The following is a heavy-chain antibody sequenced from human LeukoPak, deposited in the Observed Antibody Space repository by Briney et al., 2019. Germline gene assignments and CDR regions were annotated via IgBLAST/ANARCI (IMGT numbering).Heavy chain of an antibody. CDR1: GFTFSTYA. V-gene: IGHV3-23*01. CDR2: VSSGASST. D-gene: IGHD3-10*01. J-gene: IGHJ4*02. Sequence: GGSLRLSCAASGFTFSTYAMSWVRQAPGKGLEWVSAVSSGASSTYYADSVRGRFTISRDNSKNTLYLQMHSLSDDDTAVYYFAKDARGSEGFWGQGTLFTVSS. CDR3: AKDARGSEGF.